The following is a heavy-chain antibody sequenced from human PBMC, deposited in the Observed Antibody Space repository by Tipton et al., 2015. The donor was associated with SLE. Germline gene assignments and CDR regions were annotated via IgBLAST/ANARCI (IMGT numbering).Heavy chain of an antibody. Sequence: SLRLSCAASGFTFSSYGMHWVRQAPGKGLEWVAVIWYDGSKKYYADSVKGRFTISRDNSKKTLNVQMDSLRAEDTALYYCARESNSGSYSDAFDIWGQGTMVTVS. CDR1: GFTFSSYG. V-gene: IGHV3-33*01. J-gene: IGHJ3*02. CDR3: ARESNSGSYSDAFDI. CDR2: IWYDGSKK. D-gene: IGHD1-26*01.